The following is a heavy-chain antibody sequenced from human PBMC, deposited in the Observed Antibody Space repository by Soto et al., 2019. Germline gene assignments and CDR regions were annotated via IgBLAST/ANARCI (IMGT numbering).Heavy chain of an antibody. V-gene: IGHV1-69*06. D-gene: IGHD1-7*01. Sequence: QVQLVQSGAEVKKPGSSVQVSGKASGGTFSSSPISWVRQAPGQGLEWMGGIIPIFGTANYAQKFQGRVTITADKSTSSAYMELSSLRSDDTAVYYCARGDNWNYKGPPTAYFDYWGQGTLVTVSS. CDR2: IIPIFGTA. CDR1: GGTFSSSP. CDR3: ARGDNWNYKGPPTAYFDY. J-gene: IGHJ4*02.